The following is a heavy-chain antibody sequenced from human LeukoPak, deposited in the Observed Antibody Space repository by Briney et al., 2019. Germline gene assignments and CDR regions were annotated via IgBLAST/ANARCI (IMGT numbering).Heavy chain of an antibody. J-gene: IGHJ4*02. Sequence: PGGSLRLSCSASGFTFSSYRMNWVRPAPGQGLEWVSYISSSSSYIYYADSVKGRFTISRDNAKNSLYLQMNSLRAEDTAVYYWARYEWLTIFGGQGTLVTVSS. CDR3: ARYEWLTIF. CDR2: ISSSSSYI. CDR1: GFTFSSYR. D-gene: IGHD6-19*01. V-gene: IGHV3-21*01.